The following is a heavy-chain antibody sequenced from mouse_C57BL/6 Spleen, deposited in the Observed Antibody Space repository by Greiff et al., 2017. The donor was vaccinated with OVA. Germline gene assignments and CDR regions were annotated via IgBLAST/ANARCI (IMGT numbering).Heavy chain of an antibody. Sequence: QVQLQQSGPELVKPGASVKLSCKASGYTFTSYDINWVKQRPGQGLEWIGWIYPRDGSTKYNEKFKGKARLTVDTSSSTAYMELHSLTSEDSAVYFWARGGMGYDGYLAYWGQGTLVTVSA. D-gene: IGHD2-3*01. J-gene: IGHJ3*01. CDR1: GYTFTSYD. CDR3: ARGGMGYDGYLAY. V-gene: IGHV1-85*01. CDR2: IYPRDGST.